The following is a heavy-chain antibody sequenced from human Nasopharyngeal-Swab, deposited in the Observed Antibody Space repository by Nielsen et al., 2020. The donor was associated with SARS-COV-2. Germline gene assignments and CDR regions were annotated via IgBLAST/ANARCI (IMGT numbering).Heavy chain of an antibody. V-gene: IGHV1-3*01. J-gene: IGHJ5*02. D-gene: IGHD3-9*01. CDR3: ARDRNVLRYFDWLGWFDP. CDR2: INAGNGNT. CDR1: GYTFTSYA. Sequence: ASVKVSCKASGYTFTSYAMHWVRQAPGQRLEWMGWINAGNGNTKYSQKFQGRVTITRDTSASTAYMELSSLRSEDTAVCYRARDRNVLRYFDWLGWFDPWGQGTLVTVSS.